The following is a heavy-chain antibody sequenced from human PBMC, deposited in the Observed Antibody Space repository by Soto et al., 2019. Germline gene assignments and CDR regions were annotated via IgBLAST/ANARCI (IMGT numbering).Heavy chain of an antibody. D-gene: IGHD2-15*01. CDR3: ARDDSGSKWSYPGYYYYGMNV. J-gene: IGHJ6*02. V-gene: IGHV1-69*04. CDR2: IIPILGIA. Sequence: SSVKASCKASGGTFSSYSISWVRQAPGQGLEWMGRIIPILGIANYAQKFQGRVTITADKSTSTAYMELSSLRSEDTAVYYCARDDSGSKWSYPGYYYYGMNVWG. CDR1: GGTFSSYS.